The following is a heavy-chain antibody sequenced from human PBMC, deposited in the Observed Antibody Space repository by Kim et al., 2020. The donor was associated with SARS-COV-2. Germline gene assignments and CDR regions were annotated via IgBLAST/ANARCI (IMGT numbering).Heavy chain of an antibody. CDR3: ARVTTVTTYYYYYGMDV. CDR2: ISYDGSNK. Sequence: GGSLRLSCAASGFTFSSYAMHWVRQAPGKGLEWVAVISYDGSNKYYVDSVKGRFTISRDNSKNTLYLQMNSLRAEDTAVYYCARVTTVTTYYYYYGMDV. CDR1: GFTFSSYA. J-gene: IGHJ6*01. D-gene: IGHD4-17*01. V-gene: IGHV3-30*04.